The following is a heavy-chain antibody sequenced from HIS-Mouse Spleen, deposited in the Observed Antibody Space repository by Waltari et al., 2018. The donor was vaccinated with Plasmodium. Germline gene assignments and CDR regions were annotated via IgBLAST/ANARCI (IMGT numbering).Heavy chain of an antibody. CDR2: ISYDGSNK. CDR3: ARAHTGYSSSWYYYGMDV. CDR1: GFTFSSYA. V-gene: IGHV3-30*04. D-gene: IGHD6-13*01. J-gene: IGHJ6*02. Sequence: QVQLVESGGGVVQPGRSLRLSCAASGFTFSSYAMHWVRQAPGKGLEWVAVISYDGSNKYYADSVKGRFTISRDNSKNTLYLQMNSRRAEDTAVYYCARAHTGYSSSWYYYGMDVWGQGTTVTVSS.